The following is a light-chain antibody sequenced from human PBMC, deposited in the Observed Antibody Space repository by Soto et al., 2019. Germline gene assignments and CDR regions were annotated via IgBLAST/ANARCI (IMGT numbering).Light chain of an antibody. V-gene: IGKV1-5*01. CDR3: QQYNSYSPGYT. J-gene: IGKJ2*01. CDR2: DAS. Sequence: DIQMTQSPSTLSASVGDRVTITCRASQSISSWLAWYRQKPGKAPKLLIYDASSLESGVPSRFSGSGSGTEFTLTISSLQPDDFATYYCQQYNSYSPGYTFGQGTKLEIK. CDR1: QSISSW.